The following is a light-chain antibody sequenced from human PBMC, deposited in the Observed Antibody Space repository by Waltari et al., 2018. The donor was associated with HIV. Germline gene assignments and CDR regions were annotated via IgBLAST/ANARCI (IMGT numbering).Light chain of an antibody. CDR2: DVS. V-gene: IGLV2-11*01. CDR1: SSDVCGYNY. CDR3: CSYAGSYTWV. Sequence: QSALTQPRSVSGSPGQSVTISCTGTSSDVCGYNYVSWYKHHPGKAPKLMIYDVSKRPSGVPDRFSGSKSGNTASLTISGLQAEDEADYYCCSYAGSYTWVFGGGTKLTVL. J-gene: IGLJ3*02.